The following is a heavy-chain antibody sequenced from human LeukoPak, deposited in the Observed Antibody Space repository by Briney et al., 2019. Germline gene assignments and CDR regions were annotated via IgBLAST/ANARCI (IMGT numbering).Heavy chain of an antibody. Sequence: GASVKVSCKASGYTFTGYYMHWVRQAPGQGLEWMGWINPNSGGTNYPQKFQGRVTMTRETSISTAYLELNRLRSDDTAVYYCAGELSGSGPYNWFDPWGQGTLVTVSS. CDR3: AGELSGSGPYNWFDP. CDR2: INPNSGGT. CDR1: GYTFTGYY. V-gene: IGHV1-2*02. D-gene: IGHD6-19*01. J-gene: IGHJ5*02.